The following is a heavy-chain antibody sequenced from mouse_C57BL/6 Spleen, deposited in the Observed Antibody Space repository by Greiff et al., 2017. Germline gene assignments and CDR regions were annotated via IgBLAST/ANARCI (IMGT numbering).Heavy chain of an antibody. Sequence: EVQLQQSGPELVKPGASVKISCKASGYTFTDYYMNWVKQSHGKSLEWIGDINPNNGGTSYNQKFKGKATLTVDKSSSTAYMELRSLTSEDSAVYYCAREGVYFSAWFAYWGQGTLVTVSA. CDR2: INPNNGGT. CDR3: AREGVYFSAWFAY. V-gene: IGHV1-26*01. J-gene: IGHJ3*01. CDR1: GYTFTDYY.